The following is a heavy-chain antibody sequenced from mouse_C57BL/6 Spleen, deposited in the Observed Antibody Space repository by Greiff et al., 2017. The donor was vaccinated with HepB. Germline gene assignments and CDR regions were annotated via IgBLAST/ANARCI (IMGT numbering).Heavy chain of an antibody. CDR3: ARSIRDYYAMDY. D-gene: IGHD2-4*01. Sequence: QVQLKQSGAELVKPGASVKISCKASGYAFSSYWMNWVKQRPGKGLEWIGQIYPGDGDTNYNGKFKGKATLTADKSSSTAYMQLSSLTSEDSAVYFCARSIRDYYAMDYWGQGTSVTVSS. V-gene: IGHV1-80*01. J-gene: IGHJ4*01. CDR2: IYPGDGDT. CDR1: GYAFSSYW.